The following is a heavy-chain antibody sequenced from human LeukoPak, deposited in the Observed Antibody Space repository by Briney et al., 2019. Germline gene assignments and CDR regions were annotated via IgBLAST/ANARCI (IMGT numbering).Heavy chain of an antibody. V-gene: IGHV3-23*01. D-gene: IGHD4-17*01. Sequence: PGGSLRLSCATSQFKFNDFGMTWVRQAPGKGLEWVSSISGNGGSTQYADSVQGRFAISRDNSKNTLYLQMNSLRAEDTAVYYCAKDPNGDYIGTSYIWGQGTMVTVSS. J-gene: IGHJ3*02. CDR2: ISGNGGST. CDR3: AKDPNGDYIGTSYI. CDR1: QFKFNDFG.